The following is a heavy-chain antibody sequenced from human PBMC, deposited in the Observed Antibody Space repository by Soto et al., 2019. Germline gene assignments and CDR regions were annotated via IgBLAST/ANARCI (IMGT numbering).Heavy chain of an antibody. V-gene: IGHV1-69*05. CDR1: GGTFSSYA. Sequence: SVKVSCKASGGTFSSYAICWVRQAPGQGLEWMGGIIPIFGTAKYSQKFQGRVTITRDTSASTAYMELSSLRSEDTAVYYCARGFPLWFDPWGQGTLVTVSS. CDR3: ARGFPLWFDP. D-gene: IGHD3-3*01. CDR2: IIPIFGTA. J-gene: IGHJ5*02.